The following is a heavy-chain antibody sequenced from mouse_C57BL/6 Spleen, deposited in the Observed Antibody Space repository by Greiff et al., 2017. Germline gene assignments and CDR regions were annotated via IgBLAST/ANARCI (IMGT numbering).Heavy chain of an antibody. CDR2: IDPSDSYT. J-gene: IGHJ2*01. CDR1: GYTFTSYW. CDR3: ARSTCGYDPDY. V-gene: IGHV1-69*01. Sequence: QVQLQQPGAELVMPGASVKLSCKASGYTFTSYWMHWVKQRPGQGLEWIGEIDPSDSYTNYNQKFKGKSTLTVDKSSSTAYMQLSSLTSEDSAVYYCARSTCGYDPDYWGQGTTLTVSS. D-gene: IGHD2-2*01.